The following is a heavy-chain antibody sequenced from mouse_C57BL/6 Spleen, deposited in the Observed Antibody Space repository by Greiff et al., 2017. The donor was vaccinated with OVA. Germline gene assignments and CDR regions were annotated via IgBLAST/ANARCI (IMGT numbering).Heavy chain of an antibody. CDR3: ARHEDGELQLDY. CDR1: GYTFTEYT. J-gene: IGHJ2*01. CDR2: FYPGSGSI. D-gene: IGHD1-1*01. Sequence: VKLMESGAELVKPGASVKLSCKASGYTFTEYTIHWVKQRSGQGLEWIGWFYPGSGSIKYNEKFKDKATLTADKSSSTVYMELSRLTSEDSAVYFCARHEDGELQLDYWGQGTTLTVSS. V-gene: IGHV1-62-2*01.